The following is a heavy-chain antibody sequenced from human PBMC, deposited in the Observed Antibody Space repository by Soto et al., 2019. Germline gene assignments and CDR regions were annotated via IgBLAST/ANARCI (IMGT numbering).Heavy chain of an antibody. CDR3: ARAPAVAGTAYYYYGMDV. J-gene: IGHJ6*02. CDR1: GFTFSSYW. CDR2: INSDGSST. Sequence: EVQLVESGGGLVQPGGSLRLSCAASGFTFSSYWMHWVRQAPGKGLVWVSRINSDGSSTSYADSVKGRFTISRDNAKNTLYLQMNSLRAEDTAVYYCARAPAVAGTAYYYYGMDVWGQGTTVTVSS. D-gene: IGHD6-19*01. V-gene: IGHV3-74*01.